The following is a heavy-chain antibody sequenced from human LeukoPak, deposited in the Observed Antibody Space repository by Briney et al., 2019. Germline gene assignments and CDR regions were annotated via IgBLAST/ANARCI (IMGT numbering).Heavy chain of an antibody. Sequence: SETLSFTCAVYGGSFSGYYWSWIRQPPGKGLEWIGEINHSGSTNYNPSLKSRVTISVDTSKNQFSLKLSSVTAADTAVYYCARVCAATGYTYGLHWFDPWGQGTLVTVSS. V-gene: IGHV4-34*01. CDR2: INHSGST. CDR3: ARVCAATGYTYGLHWFDP. J-gene: IGHJ5*02. D-gene: IGHD5-18*01. CDR1: GGSFSGYY.